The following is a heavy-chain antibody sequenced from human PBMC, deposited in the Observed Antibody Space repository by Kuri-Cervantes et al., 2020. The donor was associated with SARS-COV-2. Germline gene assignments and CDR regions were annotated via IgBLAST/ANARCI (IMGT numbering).Heavy chain of an antibody. V-gene: IGHV3-23*01. CDR2: ISATSGGT. CDR1: GFTFGSYA. J-gene: IGHJ5*01. D-gene: IGHD2-2*01. CDR3: ARGRDIYANSWFEY. Sequence: GGSLRLSCAASGFTFGSYAMTWVRQAPGKGLEWVSGISATSGGTYYADSVKGRFTTFRDNSNNRLYLQMSSLRAEDTAVYYCARGRDIYANSWFEYWGQGGLVTVSS.